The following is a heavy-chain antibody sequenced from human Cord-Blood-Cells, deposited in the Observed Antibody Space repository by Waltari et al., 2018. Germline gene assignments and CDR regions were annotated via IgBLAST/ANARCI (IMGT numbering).Heavy chain of an antibody. J-gene: IGHJ4*02. CDR2: IYYSWST. V-gene: IGHV4-39*07. Sequence: QLQLQESGPGLVKPSETLSLTCTVSGGSISSSSYYWGWIRQPPGKGLEWIGSIYYSWSTYYNPSLKSLVTISVDTSENQFSRELGSVTAADTAVYYCARRRNYYDSSGYLFDYWGQGTLVTVSS. CDR1: GGSISSSSYY. CDR3: ARRRNYYDSSGYLFDY. D-gene: IGHD3-22*01.